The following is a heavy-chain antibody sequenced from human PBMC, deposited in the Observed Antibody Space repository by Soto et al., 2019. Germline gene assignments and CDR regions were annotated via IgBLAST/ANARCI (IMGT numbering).Heavy chain of an antibody. J-gene: IGHJ6*02. Sequence: GGSLRLSCAASGFTFSSYAMSWVRQAPGKGLEWVSAISGSGGSTYYADSVKGRFTISRDNSKNTLYLQMNSLRAEDTAVYYCARDRGAAAGKVILVNYYYGMDVWGQGTTVTVSS. V-gene: IGHV3-23*01. CDR3: ARDRGAAAGKVILVNYYYGMDV. CDR1: GFTFSSYA. D-gene: IGHD6-13*01. CDR2: ISGSGGST.